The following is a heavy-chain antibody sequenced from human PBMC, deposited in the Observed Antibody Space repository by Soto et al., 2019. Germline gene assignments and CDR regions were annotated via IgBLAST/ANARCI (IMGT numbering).Heavy chain of an antibody. V-gene: IGHV5-51*01. J-gene: IGHJ5*02. CDR3: ARKDKSGYFNWFDP. Sequence: ESLKISCRTSGDRFTSYWIAWVRQMPGKGLEWMGIIFPSDSDTRYSPSFQGQVTISADRSTSTVFLQWASLKASGTAVYFCARKDKSGYFNWFDPWGQGNLVTVSS. CDR1: GDRFTSYW. D-gene: IGHD3-22*01. CDR2: IFPSDSDT.